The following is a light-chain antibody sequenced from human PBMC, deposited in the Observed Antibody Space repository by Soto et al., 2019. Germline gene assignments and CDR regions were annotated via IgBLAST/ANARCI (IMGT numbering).Light chain of an antibody. J-gene: IGKJ1*01. CDR1: QSVTSS. CDR2: GAS. CDR3: QQYGNSPQT. Sequence: IVLTQSPGTLSLSPGERATLSCRASQSVTSSLAWYQQKPGQAPRLLIYGASSRATGIPDRFSGSGSGTDFTLTISRLEPEDFAVYYCQQYGNSPQTFGQGTKVDIK. V-gene: IGKV3-20*01.